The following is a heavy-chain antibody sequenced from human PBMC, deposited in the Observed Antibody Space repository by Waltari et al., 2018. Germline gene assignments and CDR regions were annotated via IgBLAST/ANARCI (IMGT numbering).Heavy chain of an antibody. CDR2: IYYSGST. Sequence: QVQLQESGPGLVKPSETLSLTCTVSGGSISSYYWSWTRQPPGKGLEWIGYIYYSGSTNYNPSLKSRVTISVDTSKNQFSLKLSSVTAADTAVYYCARDRGTGDVYFDYWGQGTLVTVSS. J-gene: IGHJ4*02. CDR3: ARDRGTGDVYFDY. CDR1: GGSISSYY. D-gene: IGHD7-27*01. V-gene: IGHV4-59*01.